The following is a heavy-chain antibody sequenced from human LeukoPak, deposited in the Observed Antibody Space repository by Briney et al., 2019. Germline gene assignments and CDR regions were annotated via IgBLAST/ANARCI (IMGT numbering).Heavy chain of an antibody. CDR1: GFTFDDYG. J-gene: IGHJ4*02. D-gene: IGHD6-13*01. CDR2: INWNGGST. Sequence: GGSLRLSCAASGFTFDDYGMSWVRQAPGKGLEWVSGINWNGGSTGYADSVKGRFTISRDNAKNSLYLQMNSPRAEDTALYHCARDLAAAGTFDYWGQGTLVTVSS. V-gene: IGHV3-20*01. CDR3: ARDLAAAGTFDY.